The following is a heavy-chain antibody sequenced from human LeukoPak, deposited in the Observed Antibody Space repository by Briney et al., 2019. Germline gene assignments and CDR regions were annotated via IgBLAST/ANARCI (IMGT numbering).Heavy chain of an antibody. CDR3: ARASSGWYSVGLDY. CDR1: GGSFSGYY. J-gene: IGHJ4*02. Sequence: SETLSLTCAVYGGSFSGYYWSWIRQPPGKGLEWIGEINHSGSTNYNPSLKSRVTISVDTSKNQFSLKLSSVTAADTAVYYCARASSGWYSVGLDYWGQGTLVTVSP. CDR2: INHSGST. D-gene: IGHD6-19*01. V-gene: IGHV4-34*01.